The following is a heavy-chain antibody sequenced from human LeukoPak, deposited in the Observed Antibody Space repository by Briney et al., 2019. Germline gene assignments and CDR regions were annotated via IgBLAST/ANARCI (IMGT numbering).Heavy chain of an antibody. CDR3: AKATLPTCGGARCYYFDN. CDR2: FSGRVDTT. J-gene: IGHJ4*02. CDR1: GFTFTSYA. D-gene: IGHD2-15*01. Sequence: GGSLRLSCAASGFTFTSYAMSWVRPTPGKGLEWVSTFSGRVDTTYYADSVKGRFTISRDNSKNTLDLQMNSLGAEDTAVYYCAKATLPTCGGARCYYFDNWGQGTLVTVSS. V-gene: IGHV3-23*01.